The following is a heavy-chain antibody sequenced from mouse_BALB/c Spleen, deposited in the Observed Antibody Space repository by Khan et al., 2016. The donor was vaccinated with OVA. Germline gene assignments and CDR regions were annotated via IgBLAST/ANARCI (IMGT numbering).Heavy chain of an antibody. D-gene: IGHD1-1*01. CDR1: GYTFTSYW. J-gene: IGHJ4*01. CDR3: AASILFYCSMDY. Sequence: QVQLQQSGAELAKPGASVKMSCKASGYTFTSYWMHWVKQRPGQGLEWIGYINPSTGYTEYNQKFKDKATLTTDKSSSTAYMQLSSLTSDDSAVYYCAASILFYCSMDYWGQGTSVTVSS. CDR2: INPSTGYT. V-gene: IGHV1-7*01.